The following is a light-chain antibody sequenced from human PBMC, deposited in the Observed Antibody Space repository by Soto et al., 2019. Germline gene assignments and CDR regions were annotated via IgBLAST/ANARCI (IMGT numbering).Light chain of an antibody. Sequence: QSVLTQPRSVSGSPGQSVTISCSGTSIDVDDYVSWYQQHPGKAPKVIIYDVTERPSGVPDRFSGSKSGNAASPTVSGLQAEDEADYYCCAHVGSSTYVFGSGTKVTVL. V-gene: IGLV2-11*01. J-gene: IGLJ1*01. CDR2: DVT. CDR3: CAHVGSSTYV. CDR1: SIDVDDY.